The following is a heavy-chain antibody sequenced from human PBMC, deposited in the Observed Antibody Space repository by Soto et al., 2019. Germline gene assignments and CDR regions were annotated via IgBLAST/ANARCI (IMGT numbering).Heavy chain of an antibody. CDR3: AGYNRSYYSDP. Sequence: SESLCLTWSVSGRSVRGGSSYWAWLRQPPGKELEWRGHIYHSGSTIYNSSLKRRVTISIDTSKSQFYLKLNSMTAADTAVYYCAGYNRSYYSDPRGKGTLVTASS. CDR2: IYHSGST. J-gene: IGHJ5*02. D-gene: IGHD1-26*01. V-gene: IGHV4-61*01. CDR1: GRSVRGGSSY.